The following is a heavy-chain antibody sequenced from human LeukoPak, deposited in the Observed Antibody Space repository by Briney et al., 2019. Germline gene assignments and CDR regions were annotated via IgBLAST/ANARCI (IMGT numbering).Heavy chain of an antibody. J-gene: IGHJ3*02. CDR3: ARVGRSLRAFDI. CDR2: VSPYNGDT. CDR1: GYTFTEYG. V-gene: IGHV1-18*01. D-gene: IGHD3-10*01. Sequence: ASVKVSCKASGYTFTEYGVNWVRQAPGHGLEWMGWVSPYNGDTRYTQKFQGRVTLTTDTSTSTAYMELRSLTSDDTAVYYCARVGRSLRAFDIWGQGIMITVSS.